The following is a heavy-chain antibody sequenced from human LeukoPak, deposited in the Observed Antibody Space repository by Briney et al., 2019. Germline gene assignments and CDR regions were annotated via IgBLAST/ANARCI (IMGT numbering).Heavy chain of an antibody. D-gene: IGHD5/OR15-5a*01. Sequence: GGSLRLSCAASGFTVGSNYMTWVRQAPGQGLEWVSVIYFGGTTYYADSVKGRFTISRDNSKNTVYLQMNSLRVEDTAVYYCARGDGVYVYWGQGTLVTVSS. CDR1: GFTVGSNY. V-gene: IGHV3-53*01. CDR2: IYFGGTT. CDR3: ARGDGVYVY. J-gene: IGHJ4*02.